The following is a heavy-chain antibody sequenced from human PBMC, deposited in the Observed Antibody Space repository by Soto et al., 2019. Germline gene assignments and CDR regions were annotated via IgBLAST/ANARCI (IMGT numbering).Heavy chain of an antibody. CDR1: GAALSSGGYF. V-gene: IGHV4-61*08. Sequence: CTVSGAALSSGGYFYTWVRQPPGKGLEWLGYIYYSGGTNYNPSLKSRVTISLDKSKSQFSLRLISVTAADTAVYYCTREQSDDNYFDPWGQGXLVTVYS. CDR3: TREQSDDNYFDP. CDR2: IYYSGGT. J-gene: IGHJ5*02. D-gene: IGHD6-19*01.